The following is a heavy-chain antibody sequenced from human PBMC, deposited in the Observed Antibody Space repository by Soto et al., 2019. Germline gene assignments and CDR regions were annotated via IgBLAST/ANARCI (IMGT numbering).Heavy chain of an antibody. CDR3: ARGENYDSSAYYGRRAFDI. V-gene: IGHV3-53*02. Sequence: EVQILESGGGSIQPGGSLRLSCAASGFNIMTSYMNWVRQAPGERLEWVSLIYGGGTTYYADSVKGRFTISRDKSNNTVYLQMNGLRAEDTAVYYCARGENYDSSAYYGRRAFDIWGQGTMLTVSS. D-gene: IGHD3-22*01. CDR2: IYGGGTT. J-gene: IGHJ3*02. CDR1: GFNIMTSY.